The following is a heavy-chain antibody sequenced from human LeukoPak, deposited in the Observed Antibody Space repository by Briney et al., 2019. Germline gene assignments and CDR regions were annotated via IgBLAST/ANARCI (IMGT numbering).Heavy chain of an antibody. CDR1: GGSISSGSYY. CDR2: IYYSGST. D-gene: IGHD3-22*01. J-gene: IGHJ4*02. CDR3: ARPSTPYYYDSSGYTPFDY. V-gene: IGHV4-39*07. Sequence: SQTLSLTCTVSGGSISSGSYYWSWIRQPPGKGLEWIGSIYYSGSTYYNPSLKSRVTISVDTSKNQFSLKLSSVTAADTAVYYCARPSTPYYYDSSGYTPFDYWGQGTLVTVSS.